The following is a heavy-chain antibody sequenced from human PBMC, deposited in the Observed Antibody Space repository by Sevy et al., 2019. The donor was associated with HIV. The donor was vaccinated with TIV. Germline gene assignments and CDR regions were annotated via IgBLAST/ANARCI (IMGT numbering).Heavy chain of an antibody. J-gene: IGHJ4*02. V-gene: IGHV4-39*01. CDR2: VYYSGST. Sequence: SETLSLTCTVSGDSISNSRYYWGWIRQPPGKGLEWIGSVYYSGSTYYNPSLKSRVTLSIDTSKNQFLLKVNSVTATDSAVYYCANQPLTLISPPDSWGQGTLVTVSS. CDR3: ANQPLTLISPPDS. CDR1: GDSISNSRYY. D-gene: IGHD2-2*01.